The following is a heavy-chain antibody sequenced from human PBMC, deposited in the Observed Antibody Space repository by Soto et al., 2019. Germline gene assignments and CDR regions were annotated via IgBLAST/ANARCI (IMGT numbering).Heavy chain of an antibody. CDR1: GFSFSNYY. CDR2: VNSDESST. J-gene: IGHJ5*02. Sequence: GGSLRLSCAASGFSFSNYYMHWVRQAPGKGLVWVSRVNSDESSTTYADSVKGRFTISRDNAKNTLYLQMNSLRAEDTAVYYCARAPNLRYFDWLHWFDPWGQGTLVTVSS. V-gene: IGHV3-74*03. D-gene: IGHD3-9*01. CDR3: ARAPNLRYFDWLHWFDP.